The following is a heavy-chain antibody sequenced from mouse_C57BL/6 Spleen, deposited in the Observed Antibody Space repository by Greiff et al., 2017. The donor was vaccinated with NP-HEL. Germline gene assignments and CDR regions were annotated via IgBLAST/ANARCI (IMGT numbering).Heavy chain of an antibody. CDR3: ARNYGIYYFDY. V-gene: IGHV1-43*01. J-gene: IGHJ2*01. D-gene: IGHD1-1*01. Sequence: VQLQQSGPELVKPGASVKISCKASGYSFTGYYMHWVKQSSEKSLEWIGEINPSTGGTSYNQKFKGKATLTVDKSSSTAYMQLKSLTSEDSAVYYCARNYGIYYFDYWGQGTTLTVSS. CDR1: GYSFTGYY. CDR2: INPSTGGT.